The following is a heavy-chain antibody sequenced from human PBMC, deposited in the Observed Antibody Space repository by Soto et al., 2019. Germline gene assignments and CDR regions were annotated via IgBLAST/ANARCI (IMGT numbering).Heavy chain of an antibody. V-gene: IGHV3-23*01. D-gene: IGHD3-16*02. Sequence: PGGSLRLSCAASGFTFSSYAMSWVRRAPGQGLEWVSAISGSGGSTYYADSGKGRLTISRDNSKKTLYLQMNSLRAEDTAVYYYAKFLRASLYRTRETLFDYWGQGTLVTVSS. CDR2: ISGSGGST. CDR3: AKFLRASLYRTRETLFDY. J-gene: IGHJ4*02. CDR1: GFTFSSYA.